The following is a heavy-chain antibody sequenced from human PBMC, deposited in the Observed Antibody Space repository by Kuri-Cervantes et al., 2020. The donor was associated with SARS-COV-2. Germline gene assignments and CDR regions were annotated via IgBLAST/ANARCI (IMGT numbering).Heavy chain of an antibody. J-gene: IGHJ2*01. Sequence: GSLRLSCTVSGGSISSSVYYWGWIRQPPGKGLEWIGSIYYSGTTYYNPSLKSRVTISVDTSKNQFSLNLSSVTAADTAVYYCARWDSYYDILTGYYPTGYFDLWGRGTLVTVSS. CDR3: ARWDSYYDILTGYYPTGYFDL. D-gene: IGHD3-9*01. V-gene: IGHV4-39*01. CDR1: GGSISSSVYY. CDR2: IYYSGTT.